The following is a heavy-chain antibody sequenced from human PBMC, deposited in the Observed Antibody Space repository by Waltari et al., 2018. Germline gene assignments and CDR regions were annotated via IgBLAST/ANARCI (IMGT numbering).Heavy chain of an antibody. Sequence: QVQLQQWGAGLLKPSETLSLTCAVYGGSFSGYYWSWIRQPPGTGLEWLGELNHSGSTNYNPSLKSRVTISVDTSKNQFSLKLSSVTAADTAVYYCARDYRRGRSGWYVAGVGYYYYGMDVWGQGTTVTVSS. CDR2: LNHSGST. D-gene: IGHD6-19*01. CDR1: GGSFSGYY. J-gene: IGHJ6*02. CDR3: ARDYRRGRSGWYVAGVGYYYYGMDV. V-gene: IGHV4-34*01.